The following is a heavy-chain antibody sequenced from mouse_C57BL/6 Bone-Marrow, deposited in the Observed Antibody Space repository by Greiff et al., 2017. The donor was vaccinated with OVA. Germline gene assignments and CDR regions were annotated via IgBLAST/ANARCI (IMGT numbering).Heavy chain of an antibody. J-gene: IGHJ3*01. Sequence: VQLQQSGPGLVQPSPSLSITCTVSGFSLTSYGVHWVRQSPGKGLEWLGVIWRGGSTAYNAAFISRLSISKDTSESQVFSKVNSLQADDTAIYYCASYYDYDAAWCAYWGQGTLVTVSA. CDR2: IWRGGST. V-gene: IGHV2-2*01. D-gene: IGHD2-4*01. CDR1: GFSLTSYG. CDR3: ASYYDYDAAWCAY.